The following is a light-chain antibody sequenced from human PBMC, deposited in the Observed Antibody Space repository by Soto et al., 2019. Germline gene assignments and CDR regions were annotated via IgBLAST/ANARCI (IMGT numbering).Light chain of an antibody. J-gene: IGKJ2*01. CDR3: QQYNNWPPYT. Sequence: EILMTQSPATLSVSPGEGATLSCRASQSVSSNLAWYQQKPGQAPRLLIYGASTRATDIPARFSGSGSGTEFTITISSLQSEDFAVYYCQQYNNWPPYTFGQGTKLEIK. CDR2: GAS. CDR1: QSVSSN. V-gene: IGKV3-15*01.